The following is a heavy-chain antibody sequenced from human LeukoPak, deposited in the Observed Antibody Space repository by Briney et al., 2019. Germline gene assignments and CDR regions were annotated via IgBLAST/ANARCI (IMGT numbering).Heavy chain of an antibody. V-gene: IGHV3-30*03. Sequence: GGSLRLSCAGPGFTLRHYAMHWLRQAPGKGLECLAVMSYDGHNKSYSDSVEGRFTISRDDSKNTLYLHLNSLRSEDTGIYYCARTISVFGILPDNWLDSWGQGIPVTVSS. CDR2: MSYDGHNK. CDR1: GFTLRHYA. D-gene: IGHD3-3*01. J-gene: IGHJ5*01. CDR3: ARTISVFGILPDNWLDS.